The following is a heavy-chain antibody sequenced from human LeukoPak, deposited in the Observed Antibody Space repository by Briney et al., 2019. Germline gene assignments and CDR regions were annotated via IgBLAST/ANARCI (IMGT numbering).Heavy chain of an antibody. CDR1: GFTFSSYW. J-gene: IGHJ4*02. D-gene: IGHD1-26*01. V-gene: IGHV3-7*05. CDR3: ARDSEWGLQRSDY. Sequence: QPGGSLRLSCAASGFTFSSYWMSWVRQAPGKGLEWVANIKQDGSEKYYVDSVKGRFTISRDNAKNSLHLQMNSLRAEDTAVYYRARDSEWGLQRSDYWGQGTLVTVSS. CDR2: IKQDGSEK.